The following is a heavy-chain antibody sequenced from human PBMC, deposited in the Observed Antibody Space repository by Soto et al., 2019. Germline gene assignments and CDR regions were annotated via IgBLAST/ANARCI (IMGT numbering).Heavy chain of an antibody. Sequence: SSGASRSHLMNSDIPGVVHATLTVVEWVAVIWYDGSNKYYADSVKGRFTISRDNSKNTLYLQMNSLRAEDTAVYYCAREISSSHKLHYYYYGMAVGGQRTT. CDR2: IWYDGSNK. CDR3: AREISSSHKLHYYYYGMAV. V-gene: IGHV3-33*01. CDR1: RSHLMNSD. J-gene: IGHJ6*02. D-gene: IGHD6-6*01.